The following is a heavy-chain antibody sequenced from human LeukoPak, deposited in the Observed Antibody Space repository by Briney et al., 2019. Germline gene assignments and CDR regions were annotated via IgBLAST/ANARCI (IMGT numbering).Heavy chain of an antibody. Sequence: GASVKVSCKASGGTFSSYAISWVRQAPGQGREWMGGIIPIFGTANYAQKFQGRVTITADESTSTAYMELSSLRSEDTAVYYCARCYYGSGSYYTGYYYYYMDVWGKGTTVTISS. CDR1: GGTFSSYA. J-gene: IGHJ6*03. CDR2: IIPIFGTA. CDR3: ARCYYGSGSYYTGYYYYYMDV. D-gene: IGHD3-10*01. V-gene: IGHV1-69*13.